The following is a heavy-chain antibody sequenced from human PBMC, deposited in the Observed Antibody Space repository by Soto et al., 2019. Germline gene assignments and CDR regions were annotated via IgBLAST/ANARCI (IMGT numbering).Heavy chain of an antibody. CDR3: ARVSSSIVVVPDYGMDV. V-gene: IGHV1-18*04. J-gene: IGHJ6*02. D-gene: IGHD2-15*01. CDR2: ISGKNGNT. CDR1: GYTFISHG. Sequence: ASVKVSCKASGYTFISHGISWVRQAPGQGLEWMGWISGKNGNTNYAQKLQGRVTLTTDTSTSTAYMELRSLRSDDTAVYYCARVSSSIVVVPDYGMDVWGQGTTVTLSS.